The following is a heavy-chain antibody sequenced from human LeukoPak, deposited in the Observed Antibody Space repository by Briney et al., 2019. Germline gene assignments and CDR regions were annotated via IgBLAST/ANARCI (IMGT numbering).Heavy chain of an antibody. CDR2: IYYSGST. J-gene: IGHJ6*03. CDR1: GGSISPYY. CDR3: ARAFYPGYYSYMAV. D-gene: IGHD3-3*02. Sequence: SETLSLTCTVSGGSISPYYWSWIWQPPGKGLEWIGYIYYSGSTNYNPSLKSRVTISVDTSKNQFSLKLSSVTAADTAVYYCARAFYPGYYSYMAVWGKGTTVTVSS. V-gene: IGHV4-59*01.